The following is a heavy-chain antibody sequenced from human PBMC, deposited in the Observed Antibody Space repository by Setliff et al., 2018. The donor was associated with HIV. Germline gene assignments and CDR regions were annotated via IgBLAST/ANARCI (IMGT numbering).Heavy chain of an antibody. CDR3: AKLVVGFSGSSAYMDV. CDR2: IYYSGST. J-gene: IGHJ6*03. V-gene: IGHV4-61*01. CDR1: GVSISSGSYY. Sequence: PSETLSLTCTVSGVSISSGSYYWSWIRQDPGKGLEWIGYIYYSGSTNYNPSLRSRVTISVDTSKNQFSLKLSSVTAADTALYYCAKLVVGFSGSSAYMDVWGKGTTVTVSS. D-gene: IGHD1-26*01.